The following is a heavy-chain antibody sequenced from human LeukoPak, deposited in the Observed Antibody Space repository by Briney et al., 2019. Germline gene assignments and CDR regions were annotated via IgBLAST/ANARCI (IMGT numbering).Heavy chain of an antibody. V-gene: IGHV4-39*01. CDR2: IYYSGST. CDR1: GGSISSSSYY. Sequence: ADTLSLTCTVSGGSISSSSYYWGWIRQPPGKGLEWFVSIYYSGSTYNNPSLQSRVTISVDTSKNQFSLKLSSVTAADTAVYYCARRAIGYDSSGYYPNWYFDLWGRGTLVTVSS. J-gene: IGHJ2*01. CDR3: ARRAIGYDSSGYYPNWYFDL. D-gene: IGHD3-22*01.